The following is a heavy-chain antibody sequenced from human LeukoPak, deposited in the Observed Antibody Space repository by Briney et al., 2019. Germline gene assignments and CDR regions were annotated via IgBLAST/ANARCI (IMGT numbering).Heavy chain of an antibody. CDR3: ARRYYDFWSGYYFPYYYYYMDV. CDR2: ISGSGGST. D-gene: IGHD3-3*01. V-gene: IGHV3-23*01. Sequence: GGSLRLSCAASGFTFSSYAMSWVRQAPGMGLAWVSAISGSGGSTYYADSVKGRFTISRDNAKNSLYLQMNSLRAEDTAVYYCARRYYDFWSGYYFPYYYYYMDVWGKGTTVTVSS. J-gene: IGHJ6*03. CDR1: GFTFSSYA.